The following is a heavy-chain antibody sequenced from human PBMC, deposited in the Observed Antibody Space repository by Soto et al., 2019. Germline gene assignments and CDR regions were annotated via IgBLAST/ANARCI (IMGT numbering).Heavy chain of an antibody. D-gene: IGHD5-12*01. CDR1: GYTFTGYY. Sequence: ASEKVSCKAFGYTFTGYYMHWVRQAPEQGLEWMGWINPNSGVTNYAQKFQGWVTMTRDTSMSTAYMELSRLISDDTAVYYCARSSTSGYDLDYWGQGTLVTVSS. CDR3: ARSSTSGYDLDY. J-gene: IGHJ4*02. CDR2: INPNSGVT. V-gene: IGHV1-2*04.